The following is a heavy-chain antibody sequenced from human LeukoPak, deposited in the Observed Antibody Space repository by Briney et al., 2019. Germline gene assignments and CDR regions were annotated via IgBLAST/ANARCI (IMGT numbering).Heavy chain of an antibody. D-gene: IGHD4-17*01. CDR3: AKDQVDYGDYGVAFDI. V-gene: IGHV3-23*01. J-gene: IGHJ3*02. CDR2: ISGSGGST. Sequence: GGSLRLSCSASGFTFSSYAMSWVPQAPGKGLEWVSAISGSGGSTSYADSVKGRFTISRGNSKNTLYLQMNSLRAEDTAVYYCAKDQVDYGDYGVAFDIWGQGTMVTVSS. CDR1: GFTFSSYA.